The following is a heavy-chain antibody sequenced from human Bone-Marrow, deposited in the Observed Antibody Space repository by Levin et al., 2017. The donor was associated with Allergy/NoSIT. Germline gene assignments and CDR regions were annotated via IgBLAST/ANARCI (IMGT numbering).Heavy chain of an antibody. CDR2: ISGNGITT. CDR1: GFAFGDYA. D-gene: IGHD3-3*01. CDR3: AKGRIDFWSGQPPLDY. J-gene: IGHJ4*02. Sequence: GGSLRLSCAASGFAFGDYAMAWVRQAPGRGLEWVSSISGNGITTFYADSVRGRFTFSRDNSKNTLYLQMNSLRAEDTALYFCAKGRIDFWSGQPPLDYWGQGTLVSVSS. V-gene: IGHV3-23*01.